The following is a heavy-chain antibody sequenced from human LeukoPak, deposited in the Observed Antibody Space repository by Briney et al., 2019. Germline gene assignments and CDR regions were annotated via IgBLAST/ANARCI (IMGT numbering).Heavy chain of an antibody. D-gene: IGHD5-12*01. CDR3: ARLLVATPQTSAGFDY. Sequence: GESLKISCKGSGYSFTSYWIGWVRQLPGKGLEWMGIIYPGDSDTRYSPSFQGQVTISADESISTAYLQWSSLKASDTAMYYCARLLVATPQTSAGFDYWGQGTLVTVSS. CDR1: GYSFTSYW. V-gene: IGHV5-51*01. CDR2: IYPGDSDT. J-gene: IGHJ4*02.